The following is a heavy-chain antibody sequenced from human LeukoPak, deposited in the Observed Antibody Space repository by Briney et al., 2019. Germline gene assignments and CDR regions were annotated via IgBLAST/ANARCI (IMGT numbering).Heavy chain of an antibody. CDR2: ISGSGGST. J-gene: IGHJ4*02. V-gene: IGHV3-23*01. CDR1: GFTFSSYA. CDR3: AKLSDYYGSGSSLDY. Sequence: PGGSLRLSCAASGFTFSSYAMSWVRQAPGKGLEWVSAISGSGGSTYYADSVKGRFTISRDNSKNTLYLQMNSLRAEDTAVYYCAKLSDYYGSGSSLDYWAQGPLATVPS. D-gene: IGHD3-10*01.